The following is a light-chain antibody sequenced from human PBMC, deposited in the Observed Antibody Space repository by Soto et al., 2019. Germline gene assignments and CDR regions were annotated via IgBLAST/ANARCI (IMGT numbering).Light chain of an antibody. J-gene: IGKJ1*01. CDR2: LGS. Sequence: DIVMTQSPLSLPVTPGEPASISCRSSQSLLHNNGYNYLDWYLQKPGQSPQLLIYLGSNRASGVTDRISGSGAGTDFTLKISRVEAEDVGVYYCMQALQTPWTFGQGTKVEIK. CDR1: QSLLHNNGYNY. CDR3: MQALQTPWT. V-gene: IGKV2-28*01.